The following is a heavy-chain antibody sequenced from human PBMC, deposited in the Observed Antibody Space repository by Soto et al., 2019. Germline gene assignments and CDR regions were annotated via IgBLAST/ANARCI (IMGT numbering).Heavy chain of an antibody. CDR3: ARDSPPSDY. J-gene: IGHJ4*02. V-gene: IGHV1-46*01. Sequence: ASVKVSCKASGYTFTSYYMHWVRQAPGQGLEWMGIINPSGGNTKYSQKFQGRVTITRDTSASTAYMELSSLRSEDTAVYYCARDSPPSDYWGQGTLVTVSS. CDR2: INPSGGNT. CDR1: GYTFTSYY.